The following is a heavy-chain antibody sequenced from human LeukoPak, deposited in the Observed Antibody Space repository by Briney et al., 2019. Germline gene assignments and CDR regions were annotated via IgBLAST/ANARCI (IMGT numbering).Heavy chain of an antibody. J-gene: IGHJ5*02. D-gene: IGHD4-23*01. CDR1: GYTFTSYD. Sequence: ASVKVSCKASGYTFTSYDINWVRQATGQGLEWMGWMNPNSGNTGYAQKFQGRVTITRNTSISTAYMELSSLRSEDTAVYYCARVDYGGNSKGNRFDPWGQGTLVTVSS. V-gene: IGHV1-8*03. CDR2: MNPNSGNT. CDR3: ARVDYGGNSKGNRFDP.